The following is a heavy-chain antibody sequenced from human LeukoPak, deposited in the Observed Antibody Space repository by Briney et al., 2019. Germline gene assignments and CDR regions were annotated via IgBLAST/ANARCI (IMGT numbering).Heavy chain of an antibody. CDR3: TKGNWGSPFDY. V-gene: IGHV3-9*01. Sequence: GGSLRLSCAASGFTFDDYNVHWVRQAPGKGLEWVSGITGNSDAIDYADSVKGRFTISRDNAKNSLYLQMNSLRAEDTALYYCTKGNWGSPFDYWGQGALVTVSS. D-gene: IGHD7-27*01. J-gene: IGHJ4*02. CDR2: ITGNSDAI. CDR1: GFTFDDYN.